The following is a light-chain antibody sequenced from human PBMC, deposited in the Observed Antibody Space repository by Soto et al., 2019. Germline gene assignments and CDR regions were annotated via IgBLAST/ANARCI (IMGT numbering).Light chain of an antibody. J-gene: IGKJ2*01. Sequence: DIQLTQSPSSLSAAVGDRGTITCRASQSMSDSLNWYQQKSGKAPKLLIYSASTLEIGVPSRFSGSGSGTDFTLTISSLQPEDFGTYFCQQSYSNSYTFGQGTTLEIK. CDR1: QSMSDS. CDR2: SAS. V-gene: IGKV1-39*01. CDR3: QQSYSNSYT.